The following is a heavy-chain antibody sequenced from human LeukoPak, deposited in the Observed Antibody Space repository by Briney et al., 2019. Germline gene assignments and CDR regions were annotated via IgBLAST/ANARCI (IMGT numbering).Heavy chain of an antibody. J-gene: IGHJ3*02. CDR1: GFTFSSYG. CDR3: AKDFIEGYCSGGSCSAGAFDI. CDR2: MSHDGSNK. D-gene: IGHD2-15*01. V-gene: IGHV3-30*18. Sequence: GGSLRLSCAASGFTFSSYGMHWVRQAPGTGLEWVAVMSHDGSNKYYADSVKGRFTISSDNSKNTLYLQMNSLRAEDTAVYYCAKDFIEGYCSGGSCSAGAFDIRRQGTMVTVSS.